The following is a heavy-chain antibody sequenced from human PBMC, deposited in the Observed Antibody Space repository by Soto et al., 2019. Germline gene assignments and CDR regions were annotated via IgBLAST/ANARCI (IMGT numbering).Heavy chain of an antibody. Sequence: ASVKVSCKASGGTFSSYTISWVRQAPGQGLEWMGRIIPILGIANYAQKFQGRVTITADKSTSTAYMELSSLRSEDTAVYYCAREVFKLRRNYYMDVWGKGTTVTVSS. D-gene: IGHD3-16*01. V-gene: IGHV1-69*04. J-gene: IGHJ6*03. CDR3: AREVFKLRRNYYMDV. CDR1: GGTFSSYT. CDR2: IIPILGIA.